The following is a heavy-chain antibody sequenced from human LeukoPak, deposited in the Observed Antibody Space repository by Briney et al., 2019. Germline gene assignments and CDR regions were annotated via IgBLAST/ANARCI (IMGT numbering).Heavy chain of an antibody. CDR2: ISWDGGST. V-gene: IGHV3-43*01. D-gene: IGHD3-10*01. J-gene: IGHJ3*02. CDR1: GFTFDDYT. Sequence: GGSLRLSCAASGFTFDDYTMHWVRQAPGKGLEWVSLISWDGGSTYYADSVKGRFTISRDNAKNTLYLQMNSLRAEDTAMCYCARVSGSRNYYFGAFDIWGQGTMVTVSS. CDR3: ARVSGSRNYYFGAFDI.